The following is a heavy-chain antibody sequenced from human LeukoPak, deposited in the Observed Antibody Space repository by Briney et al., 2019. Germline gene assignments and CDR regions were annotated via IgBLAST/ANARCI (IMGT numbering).Heavy chain of an antibody. CDR2: IYYSGST. Sequence: PSETLSLTCTVSGGSISSSSYYWGWIRQPPGKGLEWIGSIYYSGSTYYNPSLKSRVTISVDTSKNQFSLKLSSVTAADTAVYYCARQESPFIVGATGPKYYYYMDVWGKGTTVTISS. V-gene: IGHV4-39*01. CDR3: ARQESPFIVGATGPKYYYYMDV. J-gene: IGHJ6*03. D-gene: IGHD1-26*01. CDR1: GGSISSSSYY.